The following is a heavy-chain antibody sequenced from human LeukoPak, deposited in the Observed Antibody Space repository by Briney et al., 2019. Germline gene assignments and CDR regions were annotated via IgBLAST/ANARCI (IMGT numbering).Heavy chain of an antibody. CDR1: GYSFTDYY. D-gene: IGHD2-15*01. Sequence: ASVKVSCKASGYSFTDYYIYWVRQAPGQGLEWMGWIGPGSGGTNFAQKFQGRVSMTRDTSISTVYMELSRLTSDDTAVYYRTKAGDCSGGSCSDWFDPWGQGTLVTVSS. CDR2: IGPGSGGT. J-gene: IGHJ5*02. V-gene: IGHV1-2*02. CDR3: TKAGDCSGGSCSDWFDP.